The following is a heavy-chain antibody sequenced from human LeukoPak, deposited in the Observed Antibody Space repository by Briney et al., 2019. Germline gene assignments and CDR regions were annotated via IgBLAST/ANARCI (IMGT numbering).Heavy chain of an antibody. CDR1: GFTFSNYC. V-gene: IGHV3-74*01. J-gene: IGHJ4*02. D-gene: IGHD3-10*01. CDR3: TRGFGSGSSVPFEY. Sequence: GGSLRLPCATSGFTFSNYCMHWVRQAPGKGLGWVSRIESDGSSADYADSVKGRFTISRDNAKNTLYLQMNSLRAEDTAVDYCTRGFGSGSSVPFEYWGQGTLVTVSS. CDR2: IESDGSSA.